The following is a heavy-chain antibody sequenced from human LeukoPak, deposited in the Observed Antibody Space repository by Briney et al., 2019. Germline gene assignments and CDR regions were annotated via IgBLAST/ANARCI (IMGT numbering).Heavy chain of an antibody. V-gene: IGHV1-24*01. D-gene: IGHD3-22*01. CDR1: GYTLTELS. J-gene: IGHJ4*02. CDR2: FDPEDGET. CDR3: ARGVGYYDSSGYRLLDY. Sequence: ASVKVSCKVSGYTLTELSMHWVRQAPGKGLEWMGGFDPEDGETIYAQKFQGRVTMTEDTSTDTAYMELSSLRSEDMAVYYCARGVGYYDSSGYRLLDYWGQGTLVTVSS.